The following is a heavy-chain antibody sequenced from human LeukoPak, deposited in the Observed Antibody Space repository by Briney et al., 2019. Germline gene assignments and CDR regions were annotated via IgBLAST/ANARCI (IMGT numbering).Heavy chain of an antibody. V-gene: IGHV3-30-3*01. CDR3: ARAPYDSSGYIPYYFGY. CDR1: GFTFSSYA. D-gene: IGHD3-22*01. CDR2: ISYDGSNK. Sequence: GRSLRLSCAASGFTFSSYAMHWVRQAPGKGLEWVAVISYDGSNKYYADSVKGRFTISRDNSKNTLYLQMNSLRAEDTAVYYCARAPYDSSGYIPYYFGYWGQGTLVTVSS. J-gene: IGHJ4*02.